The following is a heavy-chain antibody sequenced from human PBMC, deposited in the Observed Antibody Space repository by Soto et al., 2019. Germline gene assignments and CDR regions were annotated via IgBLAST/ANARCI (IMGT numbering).Heavy chain of an antibody. J-gene: IGHJ1*01. CDR1: DFTFGDSA. D-gene: IGHD1-1*01. CDR3: AYDRHDALDI. CDR2: MRGKSRNYAT. Sequence: EVQLVESGGGLVQPGGSLQLSCAASDFTFGDSAVHWIRQASGKGLEWVGRMRGKSRNYATGYAASVKGRSTISREDSRNTAKMQMNSVKTEDTYVYYCAYDRHDALDIWGQGTLVTVSS. V-gene: IGHV3-73*01.